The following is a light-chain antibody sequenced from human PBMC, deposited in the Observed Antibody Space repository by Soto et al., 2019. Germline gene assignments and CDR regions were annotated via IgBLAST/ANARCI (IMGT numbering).Light chain of an antibody. CDR3: QQSYSTLFT. CDR2: AAS. V-gene: IGKV1-39*01. CDR1: HGISSY. Sequence: DIQMTQSPSSLSASVGDRVTITCRASHGISSYLNWYQQKPGKAPKLLIYAASSLQSGVPSRFSGSGSGTDFTLTISSPRPEDFATYYCQQSYSTLFTFGPGTKVDIK. J-gene: IGKJ3*01.